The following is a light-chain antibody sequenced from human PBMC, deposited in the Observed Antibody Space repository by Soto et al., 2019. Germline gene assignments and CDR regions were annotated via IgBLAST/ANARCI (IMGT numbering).Light chain of an antibody. Sequence: QSALTQPASVSGSPGQSITISCTGTSSDVGGYNYVSWYQQHPGKAPKLMIYEVSNRPSGVSNRFSGSKSGNTASLTIYGLQAEEEADYYCSSYTSSSTLVVFGGGTQLTVL. CDR3: SSYTSSSTLVV. CDR1: SSDVGGYNY. CDR2: EVS. V-gene: IGLV2-14*01. J-gene: IGLJ2*01.